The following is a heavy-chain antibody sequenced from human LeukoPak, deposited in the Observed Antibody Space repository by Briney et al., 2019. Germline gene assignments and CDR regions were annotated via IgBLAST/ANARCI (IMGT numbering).Heavy chain of an antibody. D-gene: IGHD3-9*01. J-gene: IGHJ4*02. Sequence: NPGGSLRLSCAASGFTFSSYSMNWVRQAPGKGLEWVSSISSSSSYIYYADSVKGRFTISRDNAKNSLYLQMNSLRAEDTAVYYCARRSYDILTKTYYFDYWGQGTLVTVSS. CDR2: ISSSSSYI. V-gene: IGHV3-21*01. CDR3: ARRSYDILTKTYYFDY. CDR1: GFTFSSYS.